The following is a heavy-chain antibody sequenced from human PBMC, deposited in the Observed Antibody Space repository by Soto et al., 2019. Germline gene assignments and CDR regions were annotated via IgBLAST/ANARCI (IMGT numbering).Heavy chain of an antibody. J-gene: IGHJ4*02. V-gene: IGHV4-59*01. CDR1: GDSIGYYY. CDR3: VSYDRQSGRYALDY. D-gene: IGHD3-10*01. Sequence: PSETLSLTCTVSGDSIGYYYWSWIRQPPGKGLEWIGYVYYDGSTNYNPSLESRVTMSIDTSKNQFSLKLSSVIAADTAVYYCVSYDRQSGRYALDYWGQGTLVTVSS. CDR2: VYYDGST.